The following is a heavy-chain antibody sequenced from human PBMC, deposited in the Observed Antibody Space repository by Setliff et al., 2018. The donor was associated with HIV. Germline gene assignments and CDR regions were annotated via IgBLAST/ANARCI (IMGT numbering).Heavy chain of an antibody. CDR3: ARDNSYYYGSGSHYWYGMDV. D-gene: IGHD3-10*01. J-gene: IGHJ6*01. V-gene: IGHV4-38-2*02. Sequence: SETLSLTCALSGYSISNGYYWGWIRQPSGKGLEWIGRLHLSGDTNYNPSLKSRVTMSIDTSKNQFSLKLSSVTAADTAVYYCARDNSYYYGSGSHYWYGMDVWGQGTTVTVSS. CDR2: LHLSGDT. CDR1: GYSISNGYY.